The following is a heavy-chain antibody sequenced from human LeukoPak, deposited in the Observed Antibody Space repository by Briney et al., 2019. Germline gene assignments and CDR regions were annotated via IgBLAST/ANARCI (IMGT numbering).Heavy chain of an antibody. J-gene: IGHJ2*01. V-gene: IGHV4-59*08. D-gene: IGHD3-10*01. CDR2: IYYSGST. Sequence: SETLSLTCTVSGGSISSYYWSWIRQPPGKGLEWIGYIYYSGSTNYNPSLKSRVTISVDTSKNQFSLKLSSVTAADTAVYYCARPPSYGSGIVYWYFDLWGRGTLVTVSS. CDR1: GGSISSYY. CDR3: ARPPSYGSGIVYWYFDL.